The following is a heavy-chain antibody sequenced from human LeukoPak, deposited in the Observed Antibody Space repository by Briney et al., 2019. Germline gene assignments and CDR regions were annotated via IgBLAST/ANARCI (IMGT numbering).Heavy chain of an antibody. Sequence: ASVKVSCKASGYTFTSYDINWVRQATGQGLEWMGWMNPNSGNTGYAQKFQGRVTITRNTSISTAYMELSSLRSEDTAVYYCARGHTAVAGTFDYWGQGTLVTVSS. CDR1: GYTFTSYD. J-gene: IGHJ4*02. D-gene: IGHD6-19*01. V-gene: IGHV1-8*03. CDR2: MNPNSGNT. CDR3: ARGHTAVAGTFDY.